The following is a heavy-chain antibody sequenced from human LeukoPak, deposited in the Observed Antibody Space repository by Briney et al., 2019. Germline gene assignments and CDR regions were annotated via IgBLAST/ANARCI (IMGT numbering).Heavy chain of an antibody. Sequence: SETLSLTCTVSGGSISSYYWSWIRQPPGKGLEWIGYIYYSGSTNYNPSLKSRVTISVNTSKNQFSLKLSSVTAADTAVYYCARSSLGTYYFDYWGQGTLVTVSS. CDR1: GGSISSYY. CDR2: IYYSGST. J-gene: IGHJ4*02. CDR3: ARSSLGTYYFDY. V-gene: IGHV4-59*01. D-gene: IGHD7-27*01.